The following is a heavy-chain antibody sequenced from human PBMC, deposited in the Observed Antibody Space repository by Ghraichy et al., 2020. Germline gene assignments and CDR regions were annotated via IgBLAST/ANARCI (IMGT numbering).Heavy chain of an antibody. V-gene: IGHV3-30-3*01. CDR3: ARENYYDESGSYVGFDY. Sequence: GESLNISCVASGLHFRSYAMHWVRQAPGKGLEWVAFTSYDESGKYYADSVQGRFTISRDNSNNSVFLQMNRLRPEDTAVYYCARENYYDESGSYVGFDYWGQGTQVTVSS. CDR1: GLHFRSYA. J-gene: IGHJ4*02. D-gene: IGHD3-22*01. CDR2: TSYDESGK.